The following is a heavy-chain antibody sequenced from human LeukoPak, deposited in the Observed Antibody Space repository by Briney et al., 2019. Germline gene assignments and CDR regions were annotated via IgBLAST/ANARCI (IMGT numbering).Heavy chain of an antibody. J-gene: IGHJ4*02. CDR2: IRYDGSNK. CDR1: GFTFSNYG. Sequence: GGTQRLSCAASGFTFSNYGMNWVRPAPGKGLEWVAFIRYDGSNKYYADSVKGRFTISRDNSKNTLYLQMNSLRAEDTAVYYCASLWFGERYYFDYWGQGTLVTVSS. CDR3: ASLWFGERYYFDY. V-gene: IGHV3-30*02. D-gene: IGHD3-10*01.